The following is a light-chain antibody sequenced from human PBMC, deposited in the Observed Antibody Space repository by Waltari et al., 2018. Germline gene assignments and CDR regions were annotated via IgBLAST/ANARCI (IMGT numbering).Light chain of an antibody. CDR1: NSNIGKNT. CDR2: RDN. CDR3: ATWDDRQSGVV. V-gene: IGLV1-44*01. J-gene: IGLJ2*01. Sequence: QTILTQPHSASGTPGQRVAVSCSGDNSNIGKNTVNWYQQLPGTAPKLLIYRDNQRPSWVPDRFSGARSGTSAALAISGLRPDDEASYYCATWDDRQSGVVFGGGTTLTVL.